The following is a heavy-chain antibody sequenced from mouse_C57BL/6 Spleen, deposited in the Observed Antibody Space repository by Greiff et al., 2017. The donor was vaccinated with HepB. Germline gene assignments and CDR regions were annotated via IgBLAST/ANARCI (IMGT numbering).Heavy chain of an antibody. V-gene: IGHV5S21*01. CDR1: GFTFSSYA. CDR3: TRRYDYDRYYAMDY. J-gene: IGHJ4*01. D-gene: IGHD2-4*01. CDR2: ISSGGDYI. Sequence: VQLKESGEGLVKPGGSLKLSCAASGFTFSSYAMSWVRQTPEKRLEWVAYISSGGDYIYYADTVKGRFTISRDNARNTLYLQMSSLKSEDTAMYYCTRRYDYDRYYAMDYWGQGTSVTVSS.